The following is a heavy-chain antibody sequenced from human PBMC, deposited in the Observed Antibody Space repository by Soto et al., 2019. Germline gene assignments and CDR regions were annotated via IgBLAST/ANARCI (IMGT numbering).Heavy chain of an antibody. D-gene: IGHD3-22*01. CDR3: ARDGDYYDSGGYFLRDAFDV. CDR2: ISSSGSTI. J-gene: IGHJ3*01. CDR1: GFTFSDYY. Sequence: QVQLVESGGGLVKPGGSLRLSCAASGFTFSDYYMRWIRQAPGKGLEWISYISSSGSTIDYADSVKDRFTISRDNAKNSLYLQMNTLRAEDTAVYYCARDGDYYDSGGYFLRDAFDVWGQGTMVTVSS. V-gene: IGHV3-11*01.